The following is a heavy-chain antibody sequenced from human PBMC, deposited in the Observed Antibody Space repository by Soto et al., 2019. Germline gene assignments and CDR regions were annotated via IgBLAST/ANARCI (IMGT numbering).Heavy chain of an antibody. CDR1: GDTFSSYT. J-gene: IGHJ6*02. Sequence: QVQLVQSGAEVKKPGSSVKVSCRASGDTFSSYTVNWVRQAPGRGLEWLGRIIPVLGTTDYAQKFKGRVKIPEEKSTTIVSMELSSLRSEYRAVYYCARRRYCGYVCYHKHYSGMDVWGQGTTVTVAS. CDR3: ARRRYCGYVCYHKHYSGMDV. V-gene: IGHV1-69*08. CDR2: IIPVLGTT. D-gene: IGHD2-21*02.